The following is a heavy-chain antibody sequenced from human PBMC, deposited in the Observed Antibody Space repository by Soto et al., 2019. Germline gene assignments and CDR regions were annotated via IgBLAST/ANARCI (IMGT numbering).Heavy chain of an antibody. CDR3: AKDYYYYGSGRPIYGMDV. CDR2: ISGSGGST. Sequence: EVQLVESGGGLVQPGGSLRLSCAASGFTFSSYWMHWVRQAPGKGLVWVSAISGSGGSTYYADSVKGRFTISRDNSKNTLYLQMNSLRAEDTAVYYCAKDYYYYGSGRPIYGMDVWGQGTTVTVSS. V-gene: IGHV3-23*04. CDR1: GFTFSSYW. J-gene: IGHJ6*02. D-gene: IGHD3-10*01.